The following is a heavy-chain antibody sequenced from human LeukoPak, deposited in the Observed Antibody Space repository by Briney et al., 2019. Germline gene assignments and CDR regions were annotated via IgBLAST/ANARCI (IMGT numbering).Heavy chain of an antibody. Sequence: PGGSLRLSCAASGFTFSSYGMHWVRQAPDKGLEWVAFIRYDGSNKYYADSVKGRFTISRDNSKNTLYLQMNSLRAEDTAVYYCATGAVATPTKGYYFDYWGQGTLVTVSS. CDR1: GFTFSSYG. D-gene: IGHD5-12*01. V-gene: IGHV3-30*02. J-gene: IGHJ4*02. CDR2: IRYDGSNK. CDR3: ATGAVATPTKGYYFDY.